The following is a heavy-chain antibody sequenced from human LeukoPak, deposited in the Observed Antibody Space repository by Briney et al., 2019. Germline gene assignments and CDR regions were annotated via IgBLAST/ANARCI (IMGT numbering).Heavy chain of an antibody. Sequence: ASVKVSCKASGYTSTGYYMHWVRQAPGQGLEWMGWINPNSGGTNYVQKFQGRVTMTRDTSISTAYMELSRLRSDDTAVYYCARGIKLYYYYMDVWGKGTTVTVSS. CDR3: ARGIKLYYYYMDV. CDR2: INPNSGGT. D-gene: IGHD2-21*01. J-gene: IGHJ6*03. CDR1: GYTSTGYY. V-gene: IGHV1-2*02.